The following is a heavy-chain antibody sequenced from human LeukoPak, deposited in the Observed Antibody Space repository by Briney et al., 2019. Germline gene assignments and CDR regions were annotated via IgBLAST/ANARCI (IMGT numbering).Heavy chain of an antibody. CDR2: ISYDGSNK. J-gene: IGHJ3*02. D-gene: IGHD2-15*01. CDR1: GFTFSSYG. V-gene: IGHV3-30*18. CDR3: AKRYCSGGSCYSADAFDI. Sequence: GGSLRLSCAASGFTFSSYGMHWVRQAPGKGLEWVAVISYDGSNKYYADSVKGRFTISRDNSKNTLYLQMNSLSAEDTAVYYCAKRYCSGGSCYSADAFDIWGQGTMVTVSS.